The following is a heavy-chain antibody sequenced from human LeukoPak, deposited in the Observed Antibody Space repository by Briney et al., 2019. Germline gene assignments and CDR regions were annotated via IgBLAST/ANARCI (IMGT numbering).Heavy chain of an antibody. V-gene: IGHV4-59*08. CDR1: GASIGTYY. D-gene: IGHD3-16*02. CDR3: ARHIGGGIEDMDV. CDR2: IYVTGT. Sequence: SQTLSLTCTVSGASIGTYYSSWVRQFPGTGLEWIGYIYVTGTSYNPSLQSRVTISVDRSRNQFFLNMTSVPASDTAVYYCARHIGGGIEDMDVWGRGTKVTVSS. J-gene: IGHJ6*03.